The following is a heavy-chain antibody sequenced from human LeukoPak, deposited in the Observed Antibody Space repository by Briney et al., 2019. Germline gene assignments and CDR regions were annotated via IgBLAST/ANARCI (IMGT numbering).Heavy chain of an antibody. J-gene: IGHJ6*02. CDR2: ISYDGSNK. CDR3: ARDQLVLPPGYYYCGMDV. D-gene: IGHD6-13*01. CDR1: GFTFSSYA. V-gene: IGHV3-30-3*01. Sequence: GGSLRLSCAASGFTFSSYAMHWVRQAPGKGLEWVAVISYDGSNKYYADSVKGRFTISRDNSKNTLYLQMNSLRAEDTAVYYCARDQLVLPPGYYYCGMDVWGQGTTVTVSS.